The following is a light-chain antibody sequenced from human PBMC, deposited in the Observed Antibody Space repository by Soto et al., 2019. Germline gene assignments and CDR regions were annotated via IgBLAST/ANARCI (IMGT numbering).Light chain of an antibody. Sequence: EMVLTQSPATLYLSPGESATLSCWASQSVSSYLAWYQQKPGQAPRLLIYDASNRATGIPARFSGSGSGTDFTLTISSLEPEDFAVYYCQQRSNWLYTFGQGTKVDIK. CDR1: QSVSSY. CDR3: QQRSNWLYT. V-gene: IGKV3-11*01. J-gene: IGKJ2*01. CDR2: DAS.